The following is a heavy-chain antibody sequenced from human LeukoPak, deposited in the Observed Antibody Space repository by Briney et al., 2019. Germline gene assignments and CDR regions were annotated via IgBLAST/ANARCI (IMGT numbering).Heavy chain of an antibody. V-gene: IGHV3-21*01. D-gene: IGHD4-17*01. CDR3: ARDLTTVTTS. Sequence: GGSLRLSCAASGFTFSSYSMNWVRQAPGKELHWVSAISGSGGNTYYADSVKGRFTVSRDNSKNTLYLQLNSLRAEDTAVYYCARDLTTVTTSWGQGTLVTVSS. CDR1: GFTFSSYS. CDR2: ISGSGGNT. J-gene: IGHJ4*02.